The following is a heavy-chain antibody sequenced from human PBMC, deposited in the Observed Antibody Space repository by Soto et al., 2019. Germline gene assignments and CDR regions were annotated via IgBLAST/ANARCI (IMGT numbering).Heavy chain of an antibody. J-gene: IGHJ3*01. CDR1: GGTFTGYG. CDR3: GRVVSNSGAYYTGQSGYDL. CDR2: TVPVFDTS. D-gene: IGHD3-10*01. Sequence: QVQLVQSGAVVKKPGSSVEVSCKASGGTFTGYGIRWVRQAPGQGLEWMGGTVPVFDTSKYAPRFQGRVTITADNSTSTAYMELSSVRSEDTAIYFCGRVVSNSGAYYTGQSGYDLWGQGTLVIVSS. V-gene: IGHV1-69*06.